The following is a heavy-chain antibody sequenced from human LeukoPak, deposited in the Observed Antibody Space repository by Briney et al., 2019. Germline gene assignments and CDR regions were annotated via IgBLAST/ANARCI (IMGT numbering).Heavy chain of an antibody. Sequence: GGSLRLSCAVSGFTFSRYSMNWVRQAPGKGLEWVSVISGGSTSTCYADSVKGRFTISRDNAKNSLYLQMDSLRAEDTAVYYCARKTPSLSTSGMDVWGQGTTVTVSS. D-gene: IGHD2-2*01. CDR3: ARKTPSLSTSGMDV. J-gene: IGHJ6*02. CDR2: ISGGSTST. V-gene: IGHV3-21*01. CDR1: GFTFSRYS.